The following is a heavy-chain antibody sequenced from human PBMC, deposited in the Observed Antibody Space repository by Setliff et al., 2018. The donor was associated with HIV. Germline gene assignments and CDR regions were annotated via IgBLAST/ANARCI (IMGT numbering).Heavy chain of an antibody. Sequence: PSETLSLTCTVSNGSISSSSYFWGWIRHPPGKGLEWIGNIFYSGSTYYNPSLKSRVLISVDTSKNQFSLKLTSVTAADTAVYYCARRGIIAGTTDFWGQGTPVTVSS. CDR1: NGSISSSSYF. V-gene: IGHV4-39*01. CDR2: IFYSGST. J-gene: IGHJ4*02. CDR3: ARRGIIAGTTDF. D-gene: IGHD1-7*01.